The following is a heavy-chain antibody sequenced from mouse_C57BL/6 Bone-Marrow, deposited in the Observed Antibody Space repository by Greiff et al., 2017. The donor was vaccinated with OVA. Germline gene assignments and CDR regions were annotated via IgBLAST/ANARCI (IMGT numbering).Heavy chain of an antibody. J-gene: IGHJ4*01. CDR3: ARRYYGSSLYAMDY. CDR2: INPYNGGT. CDR1: GYTFTDYY. D-gene: IGHD1-1*01. Sequence: EVHLVESGPVLVKPGASVKMSCKASGYTFTDYYMNWVKQSHGKSLEWIGVINPYNGGTSYNQKFKGKATLTVDKSSSTAYMELNSLTSEDSAVYYCARRYYGSSLYAMDYWGQGTSVTVSS. V-gene: IGHV1-19*01.